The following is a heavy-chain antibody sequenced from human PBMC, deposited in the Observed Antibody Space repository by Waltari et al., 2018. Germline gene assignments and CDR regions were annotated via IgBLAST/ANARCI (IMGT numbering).Heavy chain of an antibody. CDR2: ISDPATGNT. Sequence: EVQLLESGGALVQPGGSLRLSCAASGFTFSSYTLHWVRQAPGKGLEWVSTISDPATGNTHYADSVKGRFTISRDDSRNTVYLQMNGLIAEDTAVYYCSTWLRAHFDYWGQGTPVTVSS. J-gene: IGHJ4*02. CDR1: GFTFSSYT. D-gene: IGHD5-12*01. V-gene: IGHV3-23*01. CDR3: STWLRAHFDY.